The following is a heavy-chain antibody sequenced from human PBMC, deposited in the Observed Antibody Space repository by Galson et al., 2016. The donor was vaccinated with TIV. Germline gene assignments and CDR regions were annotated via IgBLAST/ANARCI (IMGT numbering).Heavy chain of an antibody. Sequence: SVKVSCKASGYKFIGYHVHWVRQAPGQGLEWMGWIKPNRGDTNVAQKFRGRVTMTRDTSITTAYLEVSGLRSDDTAVYYCARGFGVLTGNYLPKDFDYWGQGTLVTVSS. J-gene: IGHJ4*02. D-gene: IGHD3-9*01. V-gene: IGHV1-2*02. CDR3: ARGFGVLTGNYLPKDFDY. CDR1: GYKFIGYH. CDR2: IKPNRGDT.